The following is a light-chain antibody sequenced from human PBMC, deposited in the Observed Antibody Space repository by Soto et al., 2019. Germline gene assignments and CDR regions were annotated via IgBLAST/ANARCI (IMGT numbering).Light chain of an antibody. J-gene: IGKJ5*01. CDR2: GAS. Sequence: EIVLTQSPVTLSLSPGEGATLSCRASQSVSSSYIAWYQQRPGQNPSLLIYGASTRATGIPDRFSGSGSGTHFTLTISRLEPGDFAVYYCQHFGGTTFTFGQGTRLEIK. CDR3: QHFGGTTFT. V-gene: IGKV3-20*01. CDR1: QSVSSSY.